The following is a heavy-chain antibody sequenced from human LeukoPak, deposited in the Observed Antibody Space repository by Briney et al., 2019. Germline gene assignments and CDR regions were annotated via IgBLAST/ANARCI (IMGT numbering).Heavy chain of an antibody. V-gene: IGHV3-73*01. CDR3: TRSRDSSGYYSY. J-gene: IGHJ4*02. Sequence: PGGSLRLSCAASGFTFSGSAMHWVRQASGKGLEWVGRIRSKANSYATAYAASVKGRFTISRDDSKNTAYLQMNSLKTEDTAVYYCTRSRDSSGYYSYWGQGTLVTVSS. D-gene: IGHD3-22*01. CDR1: GFTFSGSA. CDR2: IRSKANSYAT.